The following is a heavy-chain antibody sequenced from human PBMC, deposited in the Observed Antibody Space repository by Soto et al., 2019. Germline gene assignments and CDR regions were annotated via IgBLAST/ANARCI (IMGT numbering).Heavy chain of an antibody. CDR3: ARRESIAVAGTGYYFDF. D-gene: IGHD6-13*01. J-gene: IGHJ4*02. CDR1: GGSISSAY. Sequence: QVQLQESGPGLVKPSETLSLTCTVSGGSISSAYWTWIRQPPGKGLEWIGYIYDTGSTNYNPSLKSRVTISLDTSKNQFSLKLSSVTAADTAMYYCARRESIAVAGTGYYFDFWSQGTLVTVSS. CDR2: IYDTGST. V-gene: IGHV4-59*01.